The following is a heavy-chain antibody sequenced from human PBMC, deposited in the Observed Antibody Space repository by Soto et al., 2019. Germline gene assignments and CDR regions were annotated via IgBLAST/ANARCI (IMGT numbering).Heavy chain of an antibody. J-gene: IGHJ4*02. CDR2: IWYDGSNK. CDR1: GFTFSSYG. Sequence: QVQLAESGGGVVQPGRSLRLSCAASGFTFSSYGMHWVRQAPGKGLEWVAVIWYDGSNKYYADSVKGRFTISRDNSKNTLYLQMNSLRAEDTAVYYCARDSHYSSGWYYFDYWGQGTLVTVSS. CDR3: ARDSHYSSGWYYFDY. D-gene: IGHD6-19*01. V-gene: IGHV3-33*01.